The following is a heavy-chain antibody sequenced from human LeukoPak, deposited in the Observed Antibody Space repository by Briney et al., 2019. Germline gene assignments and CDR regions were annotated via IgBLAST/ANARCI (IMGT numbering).Heavy chain of an antibody. Sequence: ASVTVSCKASGYTFTSYDFNWLRQATGQGPEWMGWMNPNSGATGYAQKFQGRITMTRDTSASTAYMELSSLRSEDTAVYYCARDVTAYYYDSSGLPVGYWGQGTLVTVSS. CDR1: GYTFTSYD. D-gene: IGHD3-22*01. CDR2: MNPNSGAT. V-gene: IGHV1-8*01. J-gene: IGHJ4*02. CDR3: ARDVTAYYYDSSGLPVGY.